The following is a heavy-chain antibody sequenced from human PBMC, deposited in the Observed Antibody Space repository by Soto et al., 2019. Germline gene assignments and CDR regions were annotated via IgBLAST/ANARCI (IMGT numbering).Heavy chain of an antibody. V-gene: IGHV3-23*01. CDR3: ARVRGFYYYYGMDV. Sequence: EVQLLESGGGLVQPGGSLRLSCAASGFTFSSYAMSWVRQAPGKGLEWVSAISGSGGSTYYADSVKGRFTISRDNSKNTLYLQMNSLRAEDTAVYYCARVRGFYYYYGMDVWGQGTTVTVSS. CDR1: GFTFSSYA. CDR2: ISGSGGST. D-gene: IGHD3-10*01. J-gene: IGHJ6*02.